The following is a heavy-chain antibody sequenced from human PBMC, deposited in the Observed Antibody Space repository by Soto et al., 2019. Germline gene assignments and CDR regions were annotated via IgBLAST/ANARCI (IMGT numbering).Heavy chain of an antibody. V-gene: IGHV4-34*01. J-gene: IGHJ6*02. D-gene: IGHD4-4*01. CDR2: INHSGNT. Sequence: SETLSLTCAVYGGSCSGYYWSWIRQPPGKGLECIWDINHSGNTNYSPSLKRRVAISVDSSKSQFSLKLSAVTAADAAVYFCARQAVSTVYHYYYGLDVWGQGTTVTVS. CDR1: GGSCSGYY. CDR3: ARQAVSTVYHYYYGLDV.